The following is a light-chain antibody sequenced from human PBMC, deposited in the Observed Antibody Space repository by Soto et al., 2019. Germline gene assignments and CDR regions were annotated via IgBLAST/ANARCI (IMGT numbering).Light chain of an antibody. Sequence: DIQMTQSPSALSASVGDRVTITCQASQSMSDVLNWYQQQPGKAPRLLIYDASKMPTGVPARFSGSGSGKDFTFTISSLQPEDSGTYYCQQCYDLPITFGQGTRLEIK. CDR2: DAS. CDR1: QSMSDV. V-gene: IGKV1-33*01. J-gene: IGKJ5*01. CDR3: QQCYDLPIT.